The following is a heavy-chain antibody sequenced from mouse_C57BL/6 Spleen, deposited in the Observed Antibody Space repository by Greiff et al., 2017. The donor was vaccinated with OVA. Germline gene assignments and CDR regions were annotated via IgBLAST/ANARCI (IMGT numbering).Heavy chain of an antibody. V-gene: IGHV1-59*01. CDR2: IDPSDSYT. CDR3: ASWENYYAMDY. J-gene: IGHJ4*01. Sequence: VKLQQPGAELVRPGTSVKLSCKASGYTFTSYWMHWVKQRPGQGLEWIGVIDPSDSYTNYNQKFKGKATLTVDTSSSTAYMQLSSLTSEDSAVYYCASWENYYAMDYWGQGTSVTVSS. D-gene: IGHD4-1*01. CDR1: GYTFTSYW.